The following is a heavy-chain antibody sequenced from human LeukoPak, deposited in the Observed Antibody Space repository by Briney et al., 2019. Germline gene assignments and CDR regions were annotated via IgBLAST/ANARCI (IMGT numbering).Heavy chain of an antibody. D-gene: IGHD4-17*01. CDR3: ARGYDYGDYFDY. CDR2: VYSVGST. V-gene: IGHV3-53*01. CDR1: GFTFSSYS. J-gene: IGHJ4*02. Sequence: GGSLRLSCAASGFTFSSYSMNWVRQAPGKGLEWVSVVYSVGSTYYADSVKGRFTISRDNSKNTVYLQMNSLRAEDTAIYYCARGYDYGDYFDYWGQGTLVTVSA.